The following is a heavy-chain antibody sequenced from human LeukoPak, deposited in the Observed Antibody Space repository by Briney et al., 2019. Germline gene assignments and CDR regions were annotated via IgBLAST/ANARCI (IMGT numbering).Heavy chain of an antibody. CDR2: ISASGGTT. CDR1: GFTFSTYA. V-gene: IGHV3-23*01. Sequence: PGGSLRLSCAASGFTFSTYAMSWVRQAPGKGLEWVSGISASGGTTYYADSVKGRFTISRDNSKNTLYLQMHSLRAEDTAVYYCARSRSVSNYKGMDVWGQGTTVTVSS. CDR3: ARSRSVSNYKGMDV. D-gene: IGHD5/OR15-5a*01. J-gene: IGHJ6*02.